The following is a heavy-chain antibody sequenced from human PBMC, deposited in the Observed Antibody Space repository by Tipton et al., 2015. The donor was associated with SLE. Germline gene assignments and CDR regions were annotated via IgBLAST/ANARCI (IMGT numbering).Heavy chain of an antibody. V-gene: IGHV4-34*01. CDR1: GGSFSGYY. CDR2: INHSGST. J-gene: IGHJ5*02. Sequence: TLSLTCAVYGGSFSGYYWTWIRQPPGKGLEWIGEINHSGSTNYNPSLKSRVTISVDTSKKEFSLNLTSVTAADTAVYYCARGGRGDGGNPFDPWGQGTLVTVSS. D-gene: IGHD4-23*01. CDR3: ARGGRGDGGNPFDP.